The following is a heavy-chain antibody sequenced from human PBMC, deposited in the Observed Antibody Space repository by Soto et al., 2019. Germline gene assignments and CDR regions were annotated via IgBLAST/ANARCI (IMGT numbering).Heavy chain of an antibody. V-gene: IGHV1-69*06. D-gene: IGHD2-2*01. CDR3: ARQKAMPPHFYSGMDV. CDR1: GGTFGSYT. J-gene: IGHJ6*02. Sequence: QVHLVQSGAEVKKPGSSVKVSCTASGGTFGSYTVTWVRQAPGQGLEWMGEIIPMFGTASYAQKFQGRVTLTVDKSTTTAHMEVSSLSSDDTAVYFCARQKAMPPHFYSGMDVWGQGTTVTVSS. CDR2: IIPMFGTA.